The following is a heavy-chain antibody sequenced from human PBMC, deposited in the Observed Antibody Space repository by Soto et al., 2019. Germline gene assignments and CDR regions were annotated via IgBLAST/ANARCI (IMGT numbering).Heavy chain of an antibody. Sequence: EVQLLESGGGLVQPGGSLRLSCTASGFTFSNYAMSWVRQAPGKGLEWLSGVSGSGGSSFHANSVKGRFTISRDNSKSTLYLQMDRLRADDTAVYYCAREGGESSDGLYYFDSWGQGSLVTVSS. D-gene: IGHD3-16*01. CDR3: AREGGESSDGLYYFDS. V-gene: IGHV3-23*01. CDR1: GFTFSNYA. J-gene: IGHJ4*02. CDR2: VSGSGGSS.